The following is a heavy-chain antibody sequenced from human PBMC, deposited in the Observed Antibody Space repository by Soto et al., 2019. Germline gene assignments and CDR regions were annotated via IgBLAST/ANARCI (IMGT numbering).Heavy chain of an antibody. CDR3: AKDRSNSWCLDY. Sequence: QVQLVESGGGVVQPGRSLRLSCAASGLTFGSYGMHWVRQAPGKGLEWVAFISYDDGSSKYYADSVKGRFTISRDNSKNTLYLQMTSLRAEDTAVYYCAKDRSNSWCLDYWGQGTLVTVSS. J-gene: IGHJ4*02. CDR2: ISYDDGSSK. D-gene: IGHD2-15*01. CDR1: GLTFGSYG. V-gene: IGHV3-30*18.